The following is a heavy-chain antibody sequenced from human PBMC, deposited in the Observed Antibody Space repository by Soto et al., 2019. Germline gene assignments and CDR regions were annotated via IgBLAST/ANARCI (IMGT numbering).Heavy chain of an antibody. CDR3: ARGVYGSGNYYTGPSAFDI. CDR2: TIPVFNTA. V-gene: IGHV1-69*06. Sequence: QLQLDQSGAEVKKPGSSGKVSGKASGGTWGDHGVPWLRQAPGQGLEWMGGTIPVFNTAKYAQKFQGRVTVTADKFTNIAYMELSSLRSEDTAFYFCARGVYGSGNYYTGPSAFDIWGQGTMVIVSS. D-gene: IGHD3-10*01. CDR1: GGTWGDHG. J-gene: IGHJ3*02.